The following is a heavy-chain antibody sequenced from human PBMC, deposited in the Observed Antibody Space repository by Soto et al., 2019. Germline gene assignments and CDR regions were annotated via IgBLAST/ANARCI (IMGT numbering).Heavy chain of an antibody. CDR3: AREGSNNGFDP. J-gene: IGHJ5*02. V-gene: IGHV3-53*01. CDR2: IYSGGNT. Sequence: GGSLRLSCAASGFTVSSNYMGWVRQAPGKGLEWVSVIYSGGNTYYADSVKGRFTISRDDSKNTLYLQMNSLRAEDTAVYYCAREGSNNGFDPWGQGTQVTVSS. CDR1: GFTVSSNY.